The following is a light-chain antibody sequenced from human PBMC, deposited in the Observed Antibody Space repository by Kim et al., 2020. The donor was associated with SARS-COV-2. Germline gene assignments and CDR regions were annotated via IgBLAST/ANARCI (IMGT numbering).Light chain of an antibody. V-gene: IGKV2-30*01. CDR2: KVS. J-gene: IGKJ2*01. CDR1: QSLVYSDGNTY. CDR3: MQGTQWPRT. Sequence: DVVLTQSPLSLPVTLGQPASISCRSSQSLVYSDGNTYLNWFQQRPGQSPRRLIYKVSNRDPGVPDRFSGSGSGSDFTLRISRVEAADVGIYYCMQGTQWPRTFGQGTKLEI.